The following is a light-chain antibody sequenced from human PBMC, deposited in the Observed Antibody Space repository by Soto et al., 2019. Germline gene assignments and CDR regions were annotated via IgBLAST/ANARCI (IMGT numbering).Light chain of an antibody. CDR2: AAS. CDR3: QQYYSYPRT. J-gene: IGKJ2*01. CDR1: QGLSSY. V-gene: IGKV1-8*01. Sequence: AIRMTQSPSSLSASTGDRVTITCRASQGLSSYLAWYQQKPGKAPKLLIYAASTLQSGVPSRFSGSGAGTDFTLTISCLQSEDCATYYCQQYYSYPRTFGQGTKRESK.